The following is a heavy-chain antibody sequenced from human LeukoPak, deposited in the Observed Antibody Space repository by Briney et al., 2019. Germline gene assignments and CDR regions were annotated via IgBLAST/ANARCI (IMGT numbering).Heavy chain of an antibody. D-gene: IGHD5-12*01. CDR3: ARMVVATTRGAFDI. CDR1: GFSLSTSGMC. V-gene: IGHV2-70*11. Sequence: SGPTLVNPTQTLTLTFTFSGFSLSTSGMCVSWIRQPPGKALEWLARIDWDDDKYYSTSLKTRLTISKDTSKNQVVLTMTNMDPVDTATYYCARMVVATTRGAFDIWGQGTMVTVSS. CDR2: IDWDDDK. J-gene: IGHJ3*02.